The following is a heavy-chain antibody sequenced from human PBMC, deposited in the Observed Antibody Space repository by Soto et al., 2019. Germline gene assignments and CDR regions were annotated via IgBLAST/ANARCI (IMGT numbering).Heavy chain of an antibody. Sequence: ASVKVSCKASGYSFTNNDVSWVRQATGQGLEWMGWMNPGSGDTGYAQKFQGRVTMTRDISIATAYMELSSLRSDDTAIYYCARMATFGSLNWFDPWGQGTLVTVS. CDR2: MNPGSGDT. CDR3: ARMATFGSLNWFDP. J-gene: IGHJ5*02. CDR1: GYSFTNND. D-gene: IGHD3-16*01. V-gene: IGHV1-8*01.